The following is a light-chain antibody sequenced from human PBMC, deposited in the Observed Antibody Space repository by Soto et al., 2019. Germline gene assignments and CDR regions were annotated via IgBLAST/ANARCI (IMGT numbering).Light chain of an antibody. CDR3: QQSYSTFMYT. J-gene: IGKJ5*01. V-gene: IGKV1-39*01. CDR1: QSISSY. Sequence: DIQMTQSPSSLSASVGDRVTITCLASQSISSYLNWYQQKPGKAPKLLIYAASSLQSGVPSRFSGSGSGTDFTLTISSLQPEDFATYYCQQSYSTFMYTFGQRTRLEIK. CDR2: AAS.